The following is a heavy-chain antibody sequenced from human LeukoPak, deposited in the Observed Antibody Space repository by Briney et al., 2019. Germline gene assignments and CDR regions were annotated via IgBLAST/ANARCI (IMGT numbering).Heavy chain of an antibody. Sequence: PSQTLSLTCDSSGDSVSSNSAAWNWIRQSPSRGLEWLGRTYYRSKWYTHYAFSLKSRISINPDTSKNQFSLQLNSVTPEDTAVYYCARDGGGGDDLFDYWGQGTLVTVSS. V-gene: IGHV6-1*01. J-gene: IGHJ4*02. CDR1: GDSVSSNSAA. D-gene: IGHD5-12*01. CDR2: TYYRSKWYT. CDR3: ARDGGGGDDLFDY.